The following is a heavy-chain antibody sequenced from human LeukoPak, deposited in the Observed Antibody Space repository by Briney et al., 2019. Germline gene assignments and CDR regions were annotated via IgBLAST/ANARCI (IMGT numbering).Heavy chain of an antibody. CDR3: ARDSSTSLYYYYMDV. CDR1: GFPFTAFA. Sequence: GSLRPSCAALGFPFTAFAMDWVRQAPGKGLEGVAVISYDGSNKYFADSVKGRFTISRDNSKNTLYLQMNSLRAEDTAVYYCARDSSTSLYYYYMDVWGKGTTVTVSS. D-gene: IGHD2-2*01. V-gene: IGHV3-30-3*01. J-gene: IGHJ6*03. CDR2: ISYDGSNK.